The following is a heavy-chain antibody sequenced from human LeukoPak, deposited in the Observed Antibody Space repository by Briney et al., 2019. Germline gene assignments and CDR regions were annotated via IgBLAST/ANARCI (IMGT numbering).Heavy chain of an antibody. V-gene: IGHV5-51*01. J-gene: IGHJ3*02. CDR2: IYPGDSET. CDR1: GYDFSSYW. Sequence: PGESLKISCKASGYDFSSYWIGWVRQLPGKGLEWLGTIYPGDSETRYGPSFQGQVTMSVDKSITTAYLQWSSLKASDTAIYYCARQAYGSHFDAFDIWGQGTMVTVSS. D-gene: IGHD3-22*01. CDR3: ARQAYGSHFDAFDI.